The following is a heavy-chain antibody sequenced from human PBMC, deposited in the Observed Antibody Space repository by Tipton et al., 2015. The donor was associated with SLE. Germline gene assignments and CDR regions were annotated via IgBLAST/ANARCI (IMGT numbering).Heavy chain of an antibody. CDR1: GGSISSGGYY. J-gene: IGHJ4*02. CDR2: IYYSGST. D-gene: IGHD6-13*01. Sequence: TLSLTCTVSGGSISSGGYYWSWISQHPGKGLEWIGYIYYSGSTYYNPSLKSRVTISVDTSKNQFSLKLSSVTAADTAVYYCARVDGHSSSGRRRFDYWGQGTLVTVAS. CDR3: ARVDGHSSSGRRRFDY. V-gene: IGHV4-31*03.